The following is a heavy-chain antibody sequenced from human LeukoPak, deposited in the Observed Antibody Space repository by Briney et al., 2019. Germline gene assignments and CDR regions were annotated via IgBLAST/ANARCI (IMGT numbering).Heavy chain of an antibody. J-gene: IGHJ4*02. CDR3: AKDRVHFDY. CDR2: ISYDGSNK. Sequence: PGRSLRLSCAASGFTFSSYGMHWVRQAPGKGLEWVAVISYDGSNKYYADSVKGRFTISRDNSKNTLYLQMNSLRAEDTAVYYCAKDRVHFDYWGQGTLVTVSS. CDR1: GFTFSSYG. V-gene: IGHV3-30*18. D-gene: IGHD3-10*01.